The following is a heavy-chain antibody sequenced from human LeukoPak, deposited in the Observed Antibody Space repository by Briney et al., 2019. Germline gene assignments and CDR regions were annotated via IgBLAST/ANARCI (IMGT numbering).Heavy chain of an antibody. CDR3: ARDRVNWNDVGGLFEY. CDR1: GFAVSTNY. CDR2: IYSGGNT. D-gene: IGHD1-1*01. Sequence: GGSLRLSCAASGFAVSTNYMSWVRQAPGKGLEWVSFIYSGGNTNYADSVKGRFTISRDISKNTLYLQMDSLSAEDTAVYYCARDRVNWNDVGGLFEYWGQGTLVTVSS. J-gene: IGHJ4*02. V-gene: IGHV3-53*01.